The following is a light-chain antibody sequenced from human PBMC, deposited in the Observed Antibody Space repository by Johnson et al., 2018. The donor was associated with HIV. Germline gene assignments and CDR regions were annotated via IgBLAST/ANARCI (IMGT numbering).Light chain of an antibody. V-gene: IGLV1-51*01. CDR3: GTWETGLSAYV. J-gene: IGLJ1*01. CDR2: ENN. CDR1: SSNIGNNY. Sequence: QSVLTQPPSVSAAPGQKVTISCSGSSSNIGNNYVSWYQQLPGSAPKLLIYENNKRPSGIPDRFSGSKSDTSATLAITGLQTGDEAAYYCGTWETGLSAYVFGTGTKVTVL.